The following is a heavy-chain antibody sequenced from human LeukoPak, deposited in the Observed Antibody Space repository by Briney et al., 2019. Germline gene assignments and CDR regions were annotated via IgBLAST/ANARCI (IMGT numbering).Heavy chain of an antibody. CDR2: ISSSSSYT. CDR3: ARDYYDSSGYSGDYYYGMDV. D-gene: IGHD3-22*01. J-gene: IGHJ6*02. V-gene: IGHV3-21*05. CDR1: GFTFSRYG. Sequence: GGSLRLSCAASGFTFSRYGMHWVRQAPGKGLEWVSYISSSSSYTNYADSVKGRFTISRDNAKNSLYLQMNSLRAEDTAVYYCARDYYDSSGYSGDYYYGMDVWGQGTTVTVSS.